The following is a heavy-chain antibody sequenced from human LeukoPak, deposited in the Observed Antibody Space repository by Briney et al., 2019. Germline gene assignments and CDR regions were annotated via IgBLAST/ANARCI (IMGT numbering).Heavy chain of an antibody. Sequence: PSETLSLTCTTSGVSISRFYLSWVRQPPGKGLEWIWNIYSGVTTYFTHSLKSRFIISVDTSKHQFSLHMTSVTAANTAMYYCVQTIGWPGFDYWGQGILVTVSS. D-gene: IGHD6-19*01. CDR3: VQTIGWPGFDY. J-gene: IGHJ4*02. CDR2: IYSGVTT. CDR1: GVSISRFY. V-gene: IGHV4-4*08.